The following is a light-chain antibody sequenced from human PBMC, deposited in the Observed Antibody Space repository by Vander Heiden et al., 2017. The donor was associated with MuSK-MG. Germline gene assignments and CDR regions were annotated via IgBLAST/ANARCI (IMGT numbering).Light chain of an antibody. J-gene: IGKJ2*01. CDR1: QGVSSY. Sequence: EIVMTQSPATLSLSPGERATLSCRASQGVSSYLAWYQQKPGQAPRLLIYGASTRATGIPARFSGSGSGTEFTLTISSLQSEDFAVYYCQQDNNCPLAFGQGTKLEI. CDR3: QQDNNCPLA. V-gene: IGKV3-15*01. CDR2: GAS.